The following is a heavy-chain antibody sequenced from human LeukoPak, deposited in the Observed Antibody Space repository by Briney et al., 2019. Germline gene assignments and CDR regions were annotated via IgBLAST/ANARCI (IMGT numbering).Heavy chain of an antibody. CDR3: ARVPGGSGSDFDY. Sequence: GGSLRLSCAASGFTVSSNYMNWVRQAPGKGLEWVSMIYPNGNTFYTDSVKGRFTISRDNSKNTLDLQMSSLRAEDTAVYYCARVPGGSGSDFDYWGQGTLVTVSS. CDR2: IYPNGNT. CDR1: GFTVSSNY. V-gene: IGHV3-66*01. J-gene: IGHJ4*02. D-gene: IGHD3-10*01.